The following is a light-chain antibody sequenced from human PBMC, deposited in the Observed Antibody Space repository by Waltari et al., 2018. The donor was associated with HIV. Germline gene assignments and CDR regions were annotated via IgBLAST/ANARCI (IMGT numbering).Light chain of an antibody. V-gene: IGLV1-51*02. CDR2: ENN. CDR3: GAWDDGRGAYV. J-gene: IGLJ1*01. CDR1: SSYVRDNS. Sequence: QSVLTQPPSVSAAPGQQVTISCSGRSSYVRDNSESWYQQLPGTAPKVVIYENNKRPSEIPDRFSGSKSGASAPLGITGLQTGDEADYYCGAWDDGRGAYVFGAGTKVTVL.